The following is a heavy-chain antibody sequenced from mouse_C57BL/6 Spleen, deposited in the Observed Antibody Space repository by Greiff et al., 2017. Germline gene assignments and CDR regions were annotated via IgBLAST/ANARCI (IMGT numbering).Heavy chain of an antibody. D-gene: IGHD1-1*01. CDR1: GYAFSSYW. J-gene: IGHJ1*03. V-gene: IGHV1-80*01. Sequence: SGASLKISCKASGYAFSSYWMNWVKQRPGKGLEWIGQIYPGDGDTNYNGKFKGKATLTADKSSSTAYMPLSSLTSEDSAVYFCARASSSYWYVDVWGTGTTVTVSS. CDR2: IYPGDGDT. CDR3: ARASSSYWYVDV.